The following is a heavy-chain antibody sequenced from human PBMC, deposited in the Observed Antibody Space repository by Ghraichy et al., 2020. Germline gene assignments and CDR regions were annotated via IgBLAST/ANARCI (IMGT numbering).Heavy chain of an antibody. J-gene: IGHJ4*02. V-gene: IGHV4-4*02. CDR3: ARYIPSVVTFDY. CDR2: IYRTGMS. D-gene: IGHD4-23*01. Sequence: SETLSLTCAVFGDSINTNNWWSWVRQSPGKGLEWVGEIYRTGMSNYNPSLNSRLTISMDMSKNHFSLRLTSVTAADTAVYFCARYIPSVVTFDYWGQGRRVTVSS. CDR1: GDSINTNNW.